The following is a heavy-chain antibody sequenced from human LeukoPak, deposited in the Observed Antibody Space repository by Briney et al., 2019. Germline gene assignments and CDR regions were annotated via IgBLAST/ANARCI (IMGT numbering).Heavy chain of an antibody. CDR3: AKEYDRSGYEGTGFDY. CDR2: ISGSGDST. V-gene: IGHV3-23*01. Sequence: PGGSLRLSCAASGFIFSSYSMNWVRQAPGKVLEWVSGISGSGDSTYYADSVKGRFTISRDNSKNTLYLQMNSLRAEDTAVYYCAKEYDRSGYEGTGFDYWGQGTLVTVSS. D-gene: IGHD3-22*01. J-gene: IGHJ4*02. CDR1: GFIFSSYS.